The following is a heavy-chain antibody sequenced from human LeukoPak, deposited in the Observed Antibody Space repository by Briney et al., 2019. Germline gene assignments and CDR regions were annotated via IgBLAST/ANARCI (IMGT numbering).Heavy chain of an antibody. V-gene: IGHV5-51*01. CDR3: ARRVGDYYGSGGFDT. Sequence: GESLKISCKGSGYTFTRFWIGWVRQMPGKGLEWMGIIDPNDSDTRYSPSFEGQVTISVDKSISTAYLKWSNLKASDTAMYYCARRVGDYYGSGGFDTWGQGTVVTVSS. J-gene: IGHJ5*02. CDR1: GYTFTRFW. D-gene: IGHD3-10*01. CDR2: IDPNDSDT.